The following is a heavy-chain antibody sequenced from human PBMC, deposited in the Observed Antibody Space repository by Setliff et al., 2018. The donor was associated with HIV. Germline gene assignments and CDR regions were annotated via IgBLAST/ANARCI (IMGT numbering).Heavy chain of an antibody. CDR3: ASRVYYYDSSGYLREEGFDP. Sequence: SETLSLTCTLNGVPLSDYYWNWIRQSPGKGLEWIVEVNHNGNINYNPSLKSRVTVSVDTSKTQYSLKMISVTAADTAMYYCASRVYYYDSSGYLREEGFDPWGQGTLVTVSS. V-gene: IGHV4-34*01. CDR1: GVPLSDYY. J-gene: IGHJ5*02. D-gene: IGHD3-22*01. CDR2: VNHNGNI.